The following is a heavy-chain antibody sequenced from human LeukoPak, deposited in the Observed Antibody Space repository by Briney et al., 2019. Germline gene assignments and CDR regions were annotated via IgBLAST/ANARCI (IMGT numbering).Heavy chain of an antibody. CDR1: GFTFSSYA. CDR3: TKDPDYYDSSGYFPRDY. CDR2: ISGSVSST. V-gene: IGHV3-23*01. D-gene: IGHD3-22*01. J-gene: IGHJ4*02. Sequence: PGGSLRLSCAASGFTFSSYAMSWLRPPPWKGLEWVSAISGSVSSTYYADSVMGRFTISIDISKDTLYLQMNSLRAEDTAVYYCTKDPDYYDSSGYFPRDYWGQGTLVTVSS.